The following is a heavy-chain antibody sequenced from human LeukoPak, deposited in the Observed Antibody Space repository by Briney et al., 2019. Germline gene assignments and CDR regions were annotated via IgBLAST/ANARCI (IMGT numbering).Heavy chain of an antibody. CDR2: ISASGGST. CDR3: AKDRDLESAAIDY. D-gene: IGHD2-2*02. Sequence: GGSLSLSCAASGFTFSSYDMSWVRQAPGKGLEWVSAISASGGSTYYPDSVKGRFTISRDNSKHTLYLQMNSLRAEDTAVYYCAKDRDLESAAIDYWGQGTLVTVSS. J-gene: IGHJ4*02. CDR1: GFTFSSYD. V-gene: IGHV3-23*01.